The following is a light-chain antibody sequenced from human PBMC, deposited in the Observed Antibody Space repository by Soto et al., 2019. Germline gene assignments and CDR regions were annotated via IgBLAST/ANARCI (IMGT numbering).Light chain of an antibody. J-gene: IGLJ1*01. Sequence: QSALTQPACVSGSPGQSSTISYTGTSSDVGGYNSVSWYQQHPGKAPKLMIYEVSNRPSGVSNRFSGSKSGNTASLTISGLQAEDEADYYCSSYTTSSTLLYVFGTGTKLTVL. CDR1: SSDVGGYNS. CDR2: EVS. V-gene: IGLV2-14*01. CDR3: SSYTTSSTLLYV.